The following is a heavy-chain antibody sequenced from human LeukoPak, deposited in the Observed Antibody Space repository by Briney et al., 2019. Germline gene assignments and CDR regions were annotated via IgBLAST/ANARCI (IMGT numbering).Heavy chain of an antibody. CDR1: GLTFSSDW. D-gene: IGHD2-8*01. V-gene: IGHV3-74*01. CDR3: AREDCTIGAVCSSLLDH. J-gene: IGHJ4*02. Sequence: GGSLRLSCAASGLTFSSDWMHWVRQVPGKGLLGVSRLNSDASTINYADSVKGRFTISRDNAKNTLYLQMNNLRAEDTAVYYCAREDCTIGAVCSSLLDHWGRGTLVTVSS. CDR2: LNSDASTI.